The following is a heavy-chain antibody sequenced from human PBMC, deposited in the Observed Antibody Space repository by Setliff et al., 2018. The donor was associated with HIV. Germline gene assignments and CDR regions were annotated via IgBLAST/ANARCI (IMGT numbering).Heavy chain of an antibody. Sequence: GESLKISCKPSGYSFTNHYMHWVRQAPGQGLEWMGVINPTGGSTRNTQKFQGRVAMTRDTSTSTVYMELSSLRSEATAVYYCASAGAWQRNALDIWGQGTMVTVSS. CDR3: ASAGAWQRNALDI. D-gene: IGHD5-12*01. V-gene: IGHV1-46*01. J-gene: IGHJ3*02. CDR2: INPTGGST. CDR1: GYSFTNHY.